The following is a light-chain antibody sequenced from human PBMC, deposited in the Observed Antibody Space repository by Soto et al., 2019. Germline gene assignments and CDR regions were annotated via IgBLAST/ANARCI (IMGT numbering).Light chain of an antibody. Sequence: EIVMTQSPATLSVSPGGRATLSCRASQSISDTLAWYQQKPGQAPRLLIHGASTRAPGFPDRFSGSGSGTDFTLTISRLEPEDFAVYYCQQYGSSGTFGQGTRWIS. CDR1: QSISDT. CDR2: GAS. J-gene: IGKJ1*01. V-gene: IGKV3-20*01. CDR3: QQYGSSGT.